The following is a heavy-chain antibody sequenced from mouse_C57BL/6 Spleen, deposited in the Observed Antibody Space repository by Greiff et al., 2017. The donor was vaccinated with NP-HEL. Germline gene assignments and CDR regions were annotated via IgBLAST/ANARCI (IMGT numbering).Heavy chain of an antibody. CDR3: ARRRGLGNYFDY. CDR2: INPNNGGT. V-gene: IGHV1-18*01. D-gene: IGHD4-1*01. Sequence: VQLQQSGPELVKPGASVKIPCKASGYTFTDYNMDWVKQSPGKSLAWIGEINPNNGGTIYNQKFKGKATLTVDKSSSTAYMELRSLTSEDTAVYYCARRRGLGNYFDYWGQGTTLTVSS. CDR1: GYTFTDYN. J-gene: IGHJ2*01.